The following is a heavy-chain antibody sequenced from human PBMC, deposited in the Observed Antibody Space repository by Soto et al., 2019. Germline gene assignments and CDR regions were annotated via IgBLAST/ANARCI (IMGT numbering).Heavy chain of an antibody. Sequence: PGGSLRLSCAASGFTFSSYSMNWVRQAPGKGLEWVSYISSSSSTIYYADSVKGRFTISRDNAKNSLYLQMNSLRAEDTAVYYCARGDTVVVPAAQIIYYYYYYYMDVWGKGTTVTVSS. J-gene: IGHJ6*03. CDR1: GFTFSSYS. D-gene: IGHD2-2*01. CDR3: ARGDTVVVPAAQIIYYYYYYYMDV. CDR2: ISSSSSTI. V-gene: IGHV3-48*01.